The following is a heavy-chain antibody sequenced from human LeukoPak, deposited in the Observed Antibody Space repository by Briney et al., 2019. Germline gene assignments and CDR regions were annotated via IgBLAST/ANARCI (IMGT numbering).Heavy chain of an antibody. Sequence: GGSLRLSCAASGFTFSSYSMNWVRQAPGKGLEWVSYISSSSSTIYYADSVKGRFTISRDNAKNSLYLQMNSLRAEDTAVYYCAISITMIVLDAFDIWGQGTMVTVSS. CDR1: GFTFSSYS. J-gene: IGHJ3*02. D-gene: IGHD3-22*01. V-gene: IGHV3-48*01. CDR2: ISSSSSTI. CDR3: AISITMIVLDAFDI.